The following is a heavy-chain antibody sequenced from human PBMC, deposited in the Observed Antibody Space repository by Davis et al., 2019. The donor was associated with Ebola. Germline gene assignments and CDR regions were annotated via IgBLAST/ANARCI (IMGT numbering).Heavy chain of an antibody. V-gene: IGHV1-2*04. CDR2: INPNSGGT. D-gene: IGHD3-10*01. CDR3: ARGGRVNYYYYGMDV. Sequence: AASVKVSCKASGYTFTGYYMHWVRQAPGQGLEWMGWINPNSGGTNHAQKFQGWVTMTRDTSISTAYMELSRLRSDDTAVYYCARGGRVNYYYYGMDVWGQGTTVTVSS. CDR1: GYTFTGYY. J-gene: IGHJ6*02.